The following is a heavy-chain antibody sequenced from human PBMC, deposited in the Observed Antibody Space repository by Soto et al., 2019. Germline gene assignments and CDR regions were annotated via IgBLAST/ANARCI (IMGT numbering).Heavy chain of an antibody. CDR1: GFTFDDYA. Sequence: EVQLVESGGGLVQPGRSLRLSCAAPGFTFDDYAMHWVRQAPGKGLEWVSGISWNSGSIGYADSVKGRFTISRDNAKNSLYLQNNSLRAEDTALYYCAKGAYQHYYGMDVWGQGTTVTVSS. CDR3: AKGAYQHYYGMDV. D-gene: IGHD2-2*01. J-gene: IGHJ6*02. CDR2: ISWNSGSI. V-gene: IGHV3-9*01.